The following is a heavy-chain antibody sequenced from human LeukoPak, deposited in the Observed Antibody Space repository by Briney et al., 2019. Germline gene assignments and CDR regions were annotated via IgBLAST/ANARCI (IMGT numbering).Heavy chain of an antibody. J-gene: IGHJ4*02. CDR3: ARGPPPDLDY. CDR2: IHPSGST. V-gene: IGHV4-4*07. Sequence: SSETLSLTCTVSGDSISSYYWSWIRQPAGKGLEWIGRIHPSGSTNHNPSLKSRVTLSVDTSKNEFSLKLSSVTAADTAVYYCARGPPPDLDYWGRGTLVTVSS. CDR1: GDSISSYY.